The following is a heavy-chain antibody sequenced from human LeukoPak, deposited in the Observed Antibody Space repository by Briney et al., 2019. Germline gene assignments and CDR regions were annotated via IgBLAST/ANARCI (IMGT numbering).Heavy chain of an antibody. CDR2: IRSYSSYI. CDR3: ARYAEVYYYIDV. Sequence: PGGSLRLSCEASGFTLDNYNFNWVRQAPGKGLEWVASIRSYSSYIHYADSVKGRFTISRDDAKKSLYLQMNSLRAEDTAVYFCARYAEVYYYIDVWGTGTTVTVSS. V-gene: IGHV3-21*01. CDR1: GFTLDNYN. D-gene: IGHD2-8*01. J-gene: IGHJ6*03.